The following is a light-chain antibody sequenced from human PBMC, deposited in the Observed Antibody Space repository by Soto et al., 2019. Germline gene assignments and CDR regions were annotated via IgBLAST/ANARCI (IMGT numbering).Light chain of an antibody. V-gene: IGLV2-8*01. CDR1: SSDVGGYNY. CDR3: CSYATYNMI. J-gene: IGLJ2*01. CDR2: DGT. Sequence: QSVLTQPPSASGSPGQSVTISCTGTSSDVGGYNYVSWYQQHPGKAPKLIIYDGTERPSGVSNRFSGSKSGNTASLTISGLQAEDEAHYYCCSYATYNMILGGGTKLTVL.